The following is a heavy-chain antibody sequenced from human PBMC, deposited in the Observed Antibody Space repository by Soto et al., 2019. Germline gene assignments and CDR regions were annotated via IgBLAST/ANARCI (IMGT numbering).Heavy chain of an antibody. CDR2: IYHSGTT. J-gene: IGHJ4*02. D-gene: IGHD2-2*01. CDR3: ARGGIVVVPAALDF. V-gene: IGHV4-4*02. Sequence: SETLSLTCAVSGGSISSSNWWSWVRQSPGKGLEWLGEIYHSGTTNYNPSLKSRVTISVDKSKNQFSLKLNSVTAADTAVYYFARGGIVVVPAALDFWGQGTLVTVSS. CDR1: GGSISSSNW.